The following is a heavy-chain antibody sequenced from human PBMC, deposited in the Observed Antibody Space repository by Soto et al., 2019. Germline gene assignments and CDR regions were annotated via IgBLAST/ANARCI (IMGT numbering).Heavy chain of an antibody. CDR2: IIPILSIA. D-gene: IGHD3-9*01. CDR1: GGTFSSYT. J-gene: IGHJ6*03. CDR3: ARSYYDILTGRLYYYMDV. Sequence: SVKVSCKASGGTFSSYTISWVRQAPGHGLEWMGRIIPILSIANYAQKFQGRVTITADKSTSTAYMELSSLRSEDTAVYYCARSYYDILTGRLYYYMDVWGKGTTVTVPS. V-gene: IGHV1-69*02.